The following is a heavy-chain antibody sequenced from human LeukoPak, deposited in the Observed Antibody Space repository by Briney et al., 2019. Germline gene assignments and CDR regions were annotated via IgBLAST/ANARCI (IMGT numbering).Heavy chain of an antibody. V-gene: IGHV4-59*01. CDR3: AKDLVAAAYFDY. Sequence: SETLSLTCTVSGDSISIYYWSGIRQPPGKGLGWVAYIYYTVGTNYKPTLNSRVTISVDTSQKLSSLKLSSVTAADRAVYYCAKDLVAAAYFDYWGQGTLVTVSS. CDR1: GDSISIYY. D-gene: IGHD2-15*01. J-gene: IGHJ4*02. CDR2: IYYTVGT.